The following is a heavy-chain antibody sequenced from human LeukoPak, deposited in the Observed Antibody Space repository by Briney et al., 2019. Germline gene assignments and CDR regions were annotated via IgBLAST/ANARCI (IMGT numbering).Heavy chain of an antibody. D-gene: IGHD2-2*02. Sequence: AGGSLRLSCAASGFTFSSYSMNWVRQAPGKGLEWVSSISSSSSYIYYADSVKGRFTISRDNAKNSLYLQMNSLRAEDTAVYYCAKSTRLAYCSSTSCYTYYMDVWGKGTTVTVSS. J-gene: IGHJ6*03. CDR3: AKSTRLAYCSSTSCYTYYMDV. CDR1: GFTFSSYS. V-gene: IGHV3-21*04. CDR2: ISSSSSYI.